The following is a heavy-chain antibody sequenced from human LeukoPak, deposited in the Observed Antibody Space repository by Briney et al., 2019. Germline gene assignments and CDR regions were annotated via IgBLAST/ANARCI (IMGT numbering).Heavy chain of an antibody. CDR1: GYSFTNYW. CDR2: INPADFDT. Sequence: GESLKISCKGSGYSFTNYWIGWVRQMPGKGLVWMGIINPADFDTKYSPPFQGQVTISVDKSITTAYLQWSSLEASDTAMYYCARRGSSGNYLVDYWGQGTLVTV. V-gene: IGHV5-51*01. CDR3: ARRGSSGNYLVDY. D-gene: IGHD3-22*01. J-gene: IGHJ4*02.